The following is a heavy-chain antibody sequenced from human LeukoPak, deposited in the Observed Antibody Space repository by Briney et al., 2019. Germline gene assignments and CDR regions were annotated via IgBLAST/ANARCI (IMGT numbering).Heavy chain of an antibody. CDR2: IKQDGSEK. V-gene: IGHV3-7*01. J-gene: IGHJ6*03. D-gene: IGHD6-13*01. CDR3: ARDPGSSRYEYYYYMDV. CDR1: GFTFSSYW. Sequence: PGGSLRLSCAASGFTFSSYWMSWVRQAPGKGLEWVANIKQDGSEKYYVDSVKGRFTISRDNAKNSLYLQMNSLRAEDTAVYYCARDPGSSRYEYYYYMDVWGKGTTVTVSS.